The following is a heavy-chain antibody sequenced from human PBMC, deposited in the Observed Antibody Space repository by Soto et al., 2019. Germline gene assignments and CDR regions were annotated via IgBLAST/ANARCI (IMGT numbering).Heavy chain of an antibody. CDR3: ARTYYDFWSGSYYYYMDV. J-gene: IGHJ6*03. CDR2: INYSGST. V-gene: IGHV4-61*08. Sequence: SETLSLTCTVSGGSISSGGYYWSWIRQHPGKGLEWIGYINYSGSTNYNPSLKSRVTISLDTSENQFSLKLNSVTAADTAVYYCARTYYDFWSGSYYYYMDVWGKGTTVTVSS. CDR1: GGSISSGGYY. D-gene: IGHD3-3*01.